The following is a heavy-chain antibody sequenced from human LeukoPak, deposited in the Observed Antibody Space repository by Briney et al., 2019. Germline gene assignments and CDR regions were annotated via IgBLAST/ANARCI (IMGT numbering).Heavy chain of an antibody. J-gene: IGHJ4*02. D-gene: IGHD3-22*01. CDR3: ARHEIDYSSGYYNGQEYYLYY. CDR2: VHPSDSDI. Sequence: AGESLKISFKASGYTFTTHWIGWVRQMPGKGLEWVGVVHPSDSDISYSPPFQGQVTMSVSKSISTAYLQWSSLQASDTAIYYCARHEIDYSSGYYNGQEYYLYYWGQGNLVTVSS. V-gene: IGHV5-51*01. CDR1: GYTFTTHW.